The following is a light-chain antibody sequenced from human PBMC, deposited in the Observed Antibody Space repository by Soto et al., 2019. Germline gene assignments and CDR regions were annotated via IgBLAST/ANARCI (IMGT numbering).Light chain of an antibody. V-gene: IGKV1-39*01. J-gene: IGKJ3*01. CDR3: QQSYSTLFT. Sequence: DIQMTQSPSSLSAFVGDRVTITCRASQTIIRYLNWYQQKPGRAPNLLIYAASSLQSGVPSRFSGSGSGTEFTLIITSLQPEDFATYYCQQSYSTLFTFGPGTKVEIK. CDR1: QTIIRY. CDR2: AAS.